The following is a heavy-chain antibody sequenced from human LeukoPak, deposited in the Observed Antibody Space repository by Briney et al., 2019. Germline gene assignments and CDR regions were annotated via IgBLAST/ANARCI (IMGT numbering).Heavy chain of an antibody. J-gene: IGHJ4*02. Sequence: GGSLRLSCAASGFTFDDYAMHWVRQAPGKGLEWVSGINWNGGSTGYADSVKGRFTISRDNAKNSLYLQMNSLRAEDTALYHCARGGLTAAGTDYWGQGTLVTVSS. CDR2: INWNGGST. D-gene: IGHD6-13*01. V-gene: IGHV3-20*01. CDR1: GFTFDDYA. CDR3: ARGGLTAAGTDY.